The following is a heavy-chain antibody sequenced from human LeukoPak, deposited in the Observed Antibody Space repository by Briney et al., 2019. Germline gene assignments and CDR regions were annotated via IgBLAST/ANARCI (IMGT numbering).Heavy chain of an antibody. Sequence: ASVKISCKPSGGTFSNYAVAWVRQAPGQGLEWMGHIIPIFGTTSYASKFQGRVTLTADEVTTTAYMELRSLTSEDTAVYYRTRDPPVASAPGYFDSWGQGSLVTVSS. CDR2: IIPIFGTT. V-gene: IGHV1-69*01. CDR1: GGTFSNYA. D-gene: IGHD2-15*01. CDR3: TRDPPVASAPGYFDS. J-gene: IGHJ4*02.